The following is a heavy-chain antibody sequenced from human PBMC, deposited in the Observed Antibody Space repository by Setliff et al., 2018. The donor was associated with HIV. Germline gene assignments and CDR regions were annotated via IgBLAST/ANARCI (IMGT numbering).Heavy chain of an antibody. CDR1: GYTLSELS. J-gene: IGHJ4*02. CDR2: SDQENGEI. CDR3: ATITY. V-gene: IGHV1-24*01. Sequence: AASVKVSCKVSGYTLSELSMHWVRQAPGKGLVWMGGSDQENGEIIYAQKFEGRVTMTEDTSTDTAYMTLRNLTSDDTAIYYCATITYWGQGTLVTVS. D-gene: IGHD1-20*01.